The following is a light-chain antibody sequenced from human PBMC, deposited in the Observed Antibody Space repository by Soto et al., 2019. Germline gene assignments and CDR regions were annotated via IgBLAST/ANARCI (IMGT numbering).Light chain of an antibody. CDR2: DAS. CDR1: QSVSSSY. CDR3: QQYGRSPRT. J-gene: IGKJ1*01. Sequence: EIVLTQSPGTLSLSPGERATLSCRASQSVSSSYLAWYQQKPGQAPRLLIYDASSRATGIPDRFSGSGSGTDFTLTIGRLEPEGFAVYYCQQYGRSPRTFGQGTKVEIK. V-gene: IGKV3-20*01.